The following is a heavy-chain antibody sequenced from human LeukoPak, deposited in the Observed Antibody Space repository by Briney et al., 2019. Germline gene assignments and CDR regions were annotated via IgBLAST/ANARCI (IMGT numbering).Heavy chain of an antibody. D-gene: IGHD1-26*01. CDR3: AREGTYSGSYWDDY. CDR2: ISAYNGNT. V-gene: IGHV1-18*01. J-gene: IGHJ4*02. Sequence: GASVKVSCKASGYTFSSYGINWVRQAPGQGLEWMGRISAYNGNTRYAQKVQGRLTMTTDTSTSTAYLDLGSLRSDDTAVYYCAREGTYSGSYWDDYWGQGTLVIVSS. CDR1: GYTFSSYG.